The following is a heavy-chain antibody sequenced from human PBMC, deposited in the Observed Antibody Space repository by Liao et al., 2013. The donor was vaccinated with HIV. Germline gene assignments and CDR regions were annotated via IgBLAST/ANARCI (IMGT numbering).Heavy chain of an antibody. D-gene: IGHD3-10*01. J-gene: IGHJ4*02. V-gene: IGHV4-34*01. CDR3: ARGSQFLWFGESCSVFDY. Sequence: QVQLQQWGTGLVKPSETLSLTCGVGAASLSAYYWNWIRQPPGKGLEWIGEINHRGSTKYNPSLKRRVTISLDTSKKQFSLRLTSVTAADAAMYYCARGSQFLWFGESCSVFDYWGQGTLVTVSS. CDR2: INHRGST. CDR1: AASLSAYY.